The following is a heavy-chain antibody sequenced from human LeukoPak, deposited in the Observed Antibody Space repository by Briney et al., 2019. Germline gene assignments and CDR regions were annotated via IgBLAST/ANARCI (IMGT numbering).Heavy chain of an antibody. CDR2: ISYDGSNK. D-gene: IGHD1-1*01. V-gene: IGHV3-30*01. CDR1: GFTFSSYA. CDR3: ACGWARTTNYFDY. Sequence: GRSLRLSCAASGFTFSSYAMHWVRQAPGKGLEWVAVISYDGSNKYYADSVKGRFTISRDNSKNTLYLQMNSLRAEDTAVYYCACGWARTTNYFDYWGQGTLVTVSS. J-gene: IGHJ4*02.